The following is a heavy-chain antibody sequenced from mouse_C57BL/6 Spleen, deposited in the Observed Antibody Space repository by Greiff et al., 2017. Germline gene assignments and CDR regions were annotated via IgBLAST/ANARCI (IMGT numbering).Heavy chain of an antibody. CDR2: ISYDGSN. J-gene: IGHJ3*01. D-gene: IGHD1-1*01. CDR1: GYSIPSGYY. CDR3: ASGYYGRAWFAY. Sequence: EVHLVESGPGLVKPSQSLSLTCSVTGYSIPSGYYWNWIRQFPGNKLEWMGYISYDGSNNYNPPLKNRISITRDTSKNQFFLQLNSVTTEDTATYYCASGYYGRAWFAYWGQGTLVTVSA. V-gene: IGHV3-6*01.